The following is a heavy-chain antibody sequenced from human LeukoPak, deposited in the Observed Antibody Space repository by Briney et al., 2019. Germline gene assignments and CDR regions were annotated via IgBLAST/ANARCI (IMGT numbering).Heavy chain of an antibody. CDR1: GGSFSGYY. Sequence: PSETLSLTCAVSGGSFSGYYWSWIRQPPGKGLEWIGEINHSGSTNYNPSLKSRVTISVDTSKNQFSLKLSCVTAADTAVYYCAKALHPSAKLAGPYYFDYWGQGTLVTVSS. D-gene: IGHD2-2*01. J-gene: IGHJ4*02. CDR2: INHSGST. V-gene: IGHV4-34*01. CDR3: AKALHPSAKLAGPYYFDY.